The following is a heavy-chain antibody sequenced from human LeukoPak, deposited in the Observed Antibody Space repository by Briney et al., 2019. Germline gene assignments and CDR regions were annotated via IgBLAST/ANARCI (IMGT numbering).Heavy chain of an antibody. V-gene: IGHV1-2*02. CDR1: GYTFTGYY. CDR3: ASPGGGVAGHFDY. J-gene: IGHJ4*02. D-gene: IGHD6-19*01. CDR2: INPNSGGT. Sequence: GASVKASCKASGYTFTGYYMHWVRQAPGQGLEWMGWINPNSGGTNYAQKFQGRVTMTRDTSISTAYMELSRLRSDDTAMYYCASPGGGVAGHFDYWGQGTRVTVSS.